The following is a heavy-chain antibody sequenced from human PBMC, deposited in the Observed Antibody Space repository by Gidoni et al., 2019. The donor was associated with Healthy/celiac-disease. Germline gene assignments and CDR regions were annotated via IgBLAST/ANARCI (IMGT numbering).Heavy chain of an antibody. CDR2: ISWNSGSI. V-gene: IGHV3-9*01. CDR3: AKADDSSGYEPHYDY. D-gene: IGHD3-22*01. J-gene: IGHJ4*02. CDR1: GFPFADYA. Sequence: EVQLVESGGGLVQPGRSLRLSCAASGFPFADYAMHWVRQAPGKGLEWVSGISWNSGSIGYADSVKGRFTISRDNAKNSLYLQMNSLRAEDTALYYCAKADDSSGYEPHYDYWGQGTLVTVSS.